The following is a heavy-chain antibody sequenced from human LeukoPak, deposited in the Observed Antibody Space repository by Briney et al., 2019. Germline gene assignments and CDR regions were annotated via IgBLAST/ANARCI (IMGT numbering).Heavy chain of an antibody. V-gene: IGHV4-34*01. CDR1: GGSFSGYY. J-gene: IGHJ4*02. CDR3: ARRGYSGYDY. CDR2: INHSGST. D-gene: IGHD5-12*01. Sequence: SETLSLTCAVYGGSFSGYYWSWIRQPPGKGLEWIGEINHSGSTNYNPSLRSRVTISVDTSKNQFSLKLSSVTAADTAVYYCARRGYSGYDYWGQGTLVTVPS.